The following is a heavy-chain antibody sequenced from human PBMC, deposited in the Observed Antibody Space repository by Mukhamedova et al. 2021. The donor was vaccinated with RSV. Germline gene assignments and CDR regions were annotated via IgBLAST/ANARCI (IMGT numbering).Heavy chain of an antibody. D-gene: IGHD1-26*01. J-gene: IGHJ3*02. Sequence: GSSGINAEYMGGRFTISRDNSKNTLYLQMNSLRAEDTAVYYRARDEAGAELAAFDIWGQGTMVTVSS. CDR3: ARDEAGAELAAFDI. V-gene: IGHV3-30-3*01. CDR2: GSSG.